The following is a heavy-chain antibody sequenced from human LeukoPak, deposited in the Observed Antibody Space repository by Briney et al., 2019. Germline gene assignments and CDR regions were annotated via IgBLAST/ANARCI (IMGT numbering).Heavy chain of an antibody. D-gene: IGHD3-22*01. Sequence: GSLRLSCAASGFTFSSYWMHWVRQAPRKGLVWVSRINSDGSSTSYADSVKGRFTISRDNAKNTLYLQMNSLRAEDTAVYYCARVGGGRYYDSSGYPDYWGQGTLVTVSS. CDR2: INSDGSST. V-gene: IGHV3-74*01. CDR3: ARVGGGRYYDSSGYPDY. J-gene: IGHJ4*02. CDR1: GFTFSSYW.